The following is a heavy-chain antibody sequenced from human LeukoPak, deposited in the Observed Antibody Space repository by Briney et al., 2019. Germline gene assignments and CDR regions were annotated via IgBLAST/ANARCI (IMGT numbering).Heavy chain of an antibody. J-gene: IGHJ6*02. Sequence: GGSLRLSCAASGFTFSSYGMRWVRQAPGKGLEWVAFIRYDRSNKYYADSVKGRFTISRDNAKNTLYLQMNSLRAEDTAVYYCAKQLAWFGELYYGMDVWGQGTTVTVSS. CDR3: AKQLAWFGELYYGMDV. CDR1: GFTFSSYG. CDR2: IRYDRSNK. D-gene: IGHD3-10*01. V-gene: IGHV3-30*02.